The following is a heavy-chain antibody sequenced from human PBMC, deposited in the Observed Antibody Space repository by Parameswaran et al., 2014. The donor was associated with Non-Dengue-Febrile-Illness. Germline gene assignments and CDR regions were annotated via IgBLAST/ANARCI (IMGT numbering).Heavy chain of an antibody. D-gene: IGHD3-22*01. J-gene: IGHJ4*02. Sequence: WVRQAPGQGLEWMGWISAYNGNTNYAQKLQGRVTMTTDTSTSTAYMELRSLRSDDTAVYYCARVRYYYDSRGSDYWGQGTLVTVSS. V-gene: IGHV1-18*01. CDR3: ARVRYYYDSRGSDY. CDR2: ISAYNGNT.